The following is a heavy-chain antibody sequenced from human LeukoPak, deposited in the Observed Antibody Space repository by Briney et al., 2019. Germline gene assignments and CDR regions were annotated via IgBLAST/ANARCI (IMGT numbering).Heavy chain of an antibody. J-gene: IGHJ4*02. V-gene: IGHV3-53*01. D-gene: IGHD3-10*01. CDR3: ARGLPSLYGSGSSYYFDY. CDR2: IYSGGST. Sequence: GGSLRLSXAASGFTVSSNYMSWVRQAPGKGLEWVSVIYSGGSTYYADSVKGRFTISRDNSKNTLYLQMNSLRAEDTAVYYCARGLPSLYGSGSSYYFDYWGQGTLVTVSS. CDR1: GFTVSSNY.